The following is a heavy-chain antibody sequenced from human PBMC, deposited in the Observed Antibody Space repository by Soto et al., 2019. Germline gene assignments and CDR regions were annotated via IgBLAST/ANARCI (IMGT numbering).Heavy chain of an antibody. J-gene: IGHJ6*02. D-gene: IGHD3-3*01. CDR2: ISSSSSYI. CDR1: GFTFSSYS. CDR3: ARVVIIRPNYYYGRDV. Sequence: PGGSLRLSCAASGFTFSSYSMNWVRQAPGKGLEWVSSISSSSSYIYYAGSVKGRFTISRDNAKNALYLQMNSLRAEDTAVYYCARVVIIRPNYYYGRDVWGQGTTVTVSS. V-gene: IGHV3-21*01.